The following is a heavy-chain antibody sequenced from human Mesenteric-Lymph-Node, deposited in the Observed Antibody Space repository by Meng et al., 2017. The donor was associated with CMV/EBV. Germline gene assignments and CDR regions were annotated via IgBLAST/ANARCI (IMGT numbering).Heavy chain of an antibody. CDR1: GFILSGHN. D-gene: IGHD5-12*01. CDR3: ASLTYSGPNWFDP. V-gene: IGHV3-21*01. J-gene: IGHJ5*02. CDR2: ISSSSSYI. Sequence: GESLKISCAASGFILSGHNMDWVRQAPGKGLEWVSSISSSSSYIYYADSVKGRFTISRDNAKNSLYLQMNSLRAEDTAVYYCASLTYSGPNWFDPWGQGTLVTVSS.